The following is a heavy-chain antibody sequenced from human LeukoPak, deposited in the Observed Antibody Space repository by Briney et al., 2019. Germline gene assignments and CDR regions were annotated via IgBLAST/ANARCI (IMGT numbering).Heavy chain of an antibody. J-gene: IGHJ3*02. CDR2: ISGSEDRT. Sequence: PGGSLRLSCVGSGFSFNNYAMSWVRQAPGKGLEWVSDISGSEDRTNYADSVKGRFTISRDNAKNSLYLQMNSLRAEDTAVYYCAREVDGYCSGGSCGDIWGQGTMVTVSS. D-gene: IGHD2-15*01. CDR3: AREVDGYCSGGSCGDI. V-gene: IGHV3-23*01. CDR1: GFSFNNYA.